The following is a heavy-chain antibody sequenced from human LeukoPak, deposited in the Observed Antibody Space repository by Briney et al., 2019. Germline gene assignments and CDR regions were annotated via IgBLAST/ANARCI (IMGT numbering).Heavy chain of an antibody. V-gene: IGHV3-33*01. J-gene: IGHJ4*02. CDR2: IWYDGSDK. CDR1: GFTFGSYG. Sequence: GGSLRLSCAASGFTFGSYGMHWVRQAPGKGLEWVSIIWYDGSDKYYADSVKGRFTISRDNSKNTLYLQMNSLRAEDTAVYYCARGPLYCSGGSCYPAGFGYWGQGTLVTVSS. CDR3: ARGPLYCSGGSCYPAGFGY. D-gene: IGHD2-15*01.